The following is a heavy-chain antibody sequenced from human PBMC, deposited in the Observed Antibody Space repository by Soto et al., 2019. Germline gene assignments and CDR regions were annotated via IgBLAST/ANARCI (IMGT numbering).Heavy chain of an antibody. D-gene: IGHD1-20*01. Sequence: SETLSHTCPVSGVSISSYYWSWIRQPPGKGLEWIGYIYYSGSTNYNPSLKSRVTISVDTSKNQFSLKLSSVTAADTAVYYCARVGGINWFDPWGPGTLVTVSS. CDR3: ARVGGINWFDP. J-gene: IGHJ5*02. CDR2: IYYSGST. V-gene: IGHV4-59*01. CDR1: GVSISSYY.